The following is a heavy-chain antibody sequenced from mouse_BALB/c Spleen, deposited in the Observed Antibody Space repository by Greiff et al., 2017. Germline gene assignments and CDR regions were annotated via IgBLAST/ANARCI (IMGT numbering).Heavy chain of an antibody. V-gene: IGHV5-6-3*01. J-gene: IGHJ2*01. D-gene: IGHD1-1*01. CDR1: GFTFSSYG. CDR3: ARGYYGSSPFDY. CDR2: INSNGGST. Sequence: EVKLVESGGGLVQPGGSLKLSCAASGFTFSSYGMSWVRQTPDKRLELVATINSNGGSTYYPDSVKGRFTISRDNAKNTLYLQMSSLKSEDTAMYYCARGYYGSSPFDYWGQGTTLTVSS.